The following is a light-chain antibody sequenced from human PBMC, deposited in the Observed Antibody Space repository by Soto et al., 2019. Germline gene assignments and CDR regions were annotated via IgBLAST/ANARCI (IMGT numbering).Light chain of an antibody. V-gene: IGLV2-11*01. Sequence: QSALTQPRSVSGSPGQSVTISCTGTSSDVGGYNYVSWYQQHPGKAPKLMIYDVSKRPSGVPDRFSGSKSCNTASLTISGLQAEDEADYYSCSYAGSYTLFVFGTGTKVTVL. CDR2: DVS. CDR3: CSYAGSYTLFV. CDR1: SSDVGGYNY. J-gene: IGLJ1*01.